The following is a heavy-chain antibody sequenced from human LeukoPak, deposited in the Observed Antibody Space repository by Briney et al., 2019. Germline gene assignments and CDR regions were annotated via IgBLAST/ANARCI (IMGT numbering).Heavy chain of an antibody. CDR3: TREVGAKY. CDR1: GFTFSGSA. CDR2: IRRKANSYAT. J-gene: IGHJ4*02. Sequence: SRRLSCAASGFTFSGSARHWVRQAAGKGREGVGGIRRKANSYATAYAASVKGRFTISRDDSKNTAYLQMNSLKTEDTAVYYCTREVGAKYWGQGTLVTVSS. V-gene: IGHV3-73*01. D-gene: IGHD1-26*01.